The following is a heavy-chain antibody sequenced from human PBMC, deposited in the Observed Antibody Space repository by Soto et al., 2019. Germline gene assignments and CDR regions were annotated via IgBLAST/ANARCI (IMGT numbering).Heavy chain of an antibody. CDR2: ISPYYGNT. J-gene: IGHJ4*02. CDR1: GYNFTDFS. Sequence: QVQLLQSGPEVTKPGASVKVSCKTSGYNFTDFSITWVRQAPGQGLEWMGWISPYYGNTKYAEKFQDRVTMTADTSTNTVYLELRTLRSGDTAIYYCASKVLFCDFWGQGALVTVSS. D-gene: IGHD3-9*01. CDR3: ASKVLFCDF. V-gene: IGHV1-18*01.